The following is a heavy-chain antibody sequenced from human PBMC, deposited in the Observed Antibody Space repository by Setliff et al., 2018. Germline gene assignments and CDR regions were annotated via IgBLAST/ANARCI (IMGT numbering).Heavy chain of an antibody. CDR3: AHSLVGATPSAFDI. CDR2: IYWDDDK. CDR1: GFSLSTSGVG. J-gene: IGHJ3*02. Sequence: SGPTLVNPTQTLTLTCSFSGFSLSTSGVGVGWIRRPPGKALEWLALIYWDDDKRYSPSLKSRLTITKDTSKNQVVLTMTNMDPVDTATYYCAHSLVGATPSAFDIWGQGTMVTVSS. D-gene: IGHD1-26*01. V-gene: IGHV2-5*02.